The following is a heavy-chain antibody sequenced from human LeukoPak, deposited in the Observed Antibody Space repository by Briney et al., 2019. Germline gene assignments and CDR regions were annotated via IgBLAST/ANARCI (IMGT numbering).Heavy chain of an antibody. J-gene: IGHJ6*03. D-gene: IGHD6-6*01. Sequence: SGGSLRLSCAASGFTFDDYAMHWVRQAPGKGLEWVSLISWDGGGTYYADSVKGRFTISRDNSKNSLYLQMNSLRAEDTALYYCARSCIAARRRPGSYMDVWGKGTTVTVSS. CDR1: GFTFDDYA. CDR3: ARSCIAARRRPGSYMDV. CDR2: ISWDGGGT. V-gene: IGHV3-43D*03.